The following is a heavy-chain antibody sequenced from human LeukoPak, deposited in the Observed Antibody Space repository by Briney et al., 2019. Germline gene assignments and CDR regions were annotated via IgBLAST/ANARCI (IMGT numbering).Heavy chain of an antibody. CDR1: GFTFSSYG. J-gene: IGHJ3*02. CDR2: ISYDGSNK. D-gene: IGHD1-1*01. Sequence: GGSLRLSCAASGFTFSSYGMHWVRQAPGKGLEWVAVISYDGSNKYYADSVKGRFTISRDNSKNTLYLQMNSLRAEDTAVYYCAKPALGHLDHDASDIWGQGTMVTVSS. CDR3: AKPALGHLDHDASDI. V-gene: IGHV3-30*18.